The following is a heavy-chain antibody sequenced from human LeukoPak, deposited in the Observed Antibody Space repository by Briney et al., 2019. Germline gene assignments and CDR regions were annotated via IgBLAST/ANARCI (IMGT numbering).Heavy chain of an antibody. CDR2: IYYSGST. D-gene: IGHD2-8*01. V-gene: IGHV4-31*03. Sequence: SETLSLTCTVSGGSISSGGYYWSWIRQHPGKGLEWIGYIYYSGSTYYNPSLKSRVTISVDTSKNQFSLKLSSVTVADTAVYYCARDQGVPPYYRPDAFDIWGQGTMVTVSS. CDR1: GGSISSGGYY. J-gene: IGHJ3*02. CDR3: ARDQGVPPYYRPDAFDI.